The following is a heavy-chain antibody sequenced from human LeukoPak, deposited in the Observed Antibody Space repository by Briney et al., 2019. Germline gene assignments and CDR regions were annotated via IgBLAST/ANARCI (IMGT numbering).Heavy chain of an antibody. CDR2: MNPNSGNT. CDR3: ARGDDFWSDYYKRDAFDI. J-gene: IGHJ3*02. V-gene: IGHV1-8*01. CDR1: GYTFTSYD. Sequence: GASVKVSCKASGYTFTSYDINWVRQATGQGLEWMGWMNPNSGNTGYAQKFQGRVIMTRNTPISTPYMELSSLRSENTAVYYCARGDDFWSDYYKRDAFDIWGQGTMVTVSS. D-gene: IGHD3-3*01.